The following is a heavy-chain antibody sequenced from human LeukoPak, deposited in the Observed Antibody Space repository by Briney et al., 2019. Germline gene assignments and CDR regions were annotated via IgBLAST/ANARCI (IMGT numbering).Heavy chain of an antibody. J-gene: IGHJ3*02. V-gene: IGHV3-48*03. CDR3: ARDQWKASIVWGPFDI. CDR2: VGVRGITM. Sequence: GGSLRLSCAASGFSFSNHEMNWVRQAPGKGLEWVSYVGVRGITMYYADSVRGRFTISRDDAKSSLYLQMNSLRAEDTAIYYCARDQWKASIVWGPFDIWVQGTTVTVSS. CDR1: GFSFSNHE. D-gene: IGHD2-21*01.